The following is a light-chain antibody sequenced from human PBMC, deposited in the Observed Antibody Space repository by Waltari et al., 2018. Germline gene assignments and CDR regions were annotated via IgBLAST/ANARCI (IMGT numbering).Light chain of an antibody. CDR3: LSRDTSSTRL. Sequence: SSELTQAPAVSVALGQTVRITCQGDSLSRYSPSWYQQRPGQAPILVLYGQDNRPSGIPDRFSGSTSGNTASLTITGAQAEDEADYYCLSRDTSSTRLFGGGTRLTV. CDR2: GQD. V-gene: IGLV3-19*01. CDR1: SLSRYS. J-gene: IGLJ2*01.